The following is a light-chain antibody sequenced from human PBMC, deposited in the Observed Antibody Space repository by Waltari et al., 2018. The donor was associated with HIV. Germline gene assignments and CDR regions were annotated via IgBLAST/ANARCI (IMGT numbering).Light chain of an antibody. CDR2: EVN. V-gene: IGLV2-8*01. CDR1: SSDVAGYNY. Sequence: QSALTQPPSASGSPGQSVTISCTGTSSDVAGYNYVSWYQQHPGKAPKLIIYEVNKRPAGVPGRSSCSKSGNTASLTVSGLQAEDEADYYCSSYAGTRYVFGTGTKVTVL. J-gene: IGLJ1*01. CDR3: SSYAGTRYV.